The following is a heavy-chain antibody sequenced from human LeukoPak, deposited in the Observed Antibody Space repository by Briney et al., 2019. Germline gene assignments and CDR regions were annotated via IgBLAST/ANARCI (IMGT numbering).Heavy chain of an antibody. CDR1: GFTFSSYS. CDR3: AKDPQQLSPVGYFDY. D-gene: IGHD6-13*01. Sequence: GGSLRLSCAASGFTFSSYSMNWVRQAPGKGLEWVSYISSSSSSTIYYADSVKGRFTISRDNAKNSLYLQMNSLRAEDTAVYYCAKDPQQLSPVGYFDYWGQGTLVTVSS. V-gene: IGHV3-48*01. J-gene: IGHJ4*02. CDR2: ISSSSSSTI.